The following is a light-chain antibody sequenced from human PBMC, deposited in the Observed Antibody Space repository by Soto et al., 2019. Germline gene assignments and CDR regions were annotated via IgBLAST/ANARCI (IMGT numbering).Light chain of an antibody. J-gene: IGKJ2*01. V-gene: IGKV3-15*01. Sequence: EVVMTQSPATLSVSPGERATLSCRASQSVSSNLVWYQQKPGQAPRLLIYGASTRATGIPARFSGSGSGTEFTLTISSLQSEDFAVYYCQHYNYWPPYTFGQGTKLEIK. CDR1: QSVSSN. CDR2: GAS. CDR3: QHYNYWPPYT.